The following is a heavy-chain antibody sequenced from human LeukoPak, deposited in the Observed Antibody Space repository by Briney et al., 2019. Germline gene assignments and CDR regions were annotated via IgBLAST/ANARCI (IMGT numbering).Heavy chain of an antibody. CDR3: TSYSIHYCDHVVGYFDY. CDR1: GFTFSGSA. J-gene: IGHJ4*02. CDR2: IRRKANSYET. D-gene: IGHD4-17*01. Sequence: GGSLRLSCAASGFTFSGSAMHWVRQAPGKGLEWVGSIRRKANSYETAYAASVRGTFTISRDDSKNTAYLQMNSLKPEDTAVYYCTSYSIHYCDHVVGYFDYWGQGTLVTVSS. V-gene: IGHV3-73*01.